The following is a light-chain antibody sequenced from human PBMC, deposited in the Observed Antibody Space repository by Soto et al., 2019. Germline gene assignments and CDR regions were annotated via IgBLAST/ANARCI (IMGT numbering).Light chain of an antibody. CDR1: KRISSW. J-gene: IGKJ4*01. CDR2: AAS. CDR3: QQYKSLPLT. Sequence: DIPLTQSPSSVSASVGGSVTITCRASKRISSWLARYQQKLGQTPSVLMYAASCMHTGIPARFSGSGSGTDFTLTISSLQPEDFATYYCQQYKSLPLTFGGGTKVEVK. V-gene: IGKV1-12*01.